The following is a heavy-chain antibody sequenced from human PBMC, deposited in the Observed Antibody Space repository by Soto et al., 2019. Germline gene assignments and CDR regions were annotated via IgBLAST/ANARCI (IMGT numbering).Heavy chain of an antibody. V-gene: IGHV3-21*01. J-gene: IGHJ6*03. CDR3: ARVGGVVPENYYGSGSYYPGMDV. CDR2: ISSSSSYI. Sequence: EVQLVESGGGLVKPGGSLRLSCAASGFTFSSYSMNWVRQAPGKGLEWVSSISSSSSYIYYADSVKGRFTISRDNAKNSLYLQMNSVRAEDTAVYYCARVGGVVPENYYGSGSYYPGMDVWGKGTTVTVSS. CDR1: GFTFSSYS. D-gene: IGHD3-10*01.